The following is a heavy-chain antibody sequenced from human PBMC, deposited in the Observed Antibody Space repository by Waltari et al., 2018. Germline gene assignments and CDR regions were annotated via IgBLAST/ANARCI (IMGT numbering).Heavy chain of an antibody. CDR3: ARDVDWGVGALGY. D-gene: IGHD1-26*01. CDR2: INSDGTNI. J-gene: IGHJ4*02. V-gene: IGHV3-74*01. CDR1: GFPFSNYW. Sequence: EVQLVESGGGLVQPGGSLRLSCAASGFPFSNYWMHWVRQIPGKGLMCVSRINSDGTNIVYADSVRGRFTISKDNAKNTLYLQMNSLSAEDTAVYYCARDVDWGVGALGYWGQGTPVTVS.